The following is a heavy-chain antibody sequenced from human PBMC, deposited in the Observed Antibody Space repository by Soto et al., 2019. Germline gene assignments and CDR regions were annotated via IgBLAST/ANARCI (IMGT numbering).Heavy chain of an antibody. J-gene: IGHJ5*02. D-gene: IGHD4-17*01. V-gene: IGHV4-59*01. CDR3: ARMLGGDYESGWFDP. Sequence: SETLSLTCTVSGGSISSYYWSWIRQPPGKGLEWIGYIYYSGSTNYNPSLKSRVTISVDTSKNQFSLKLSSVTAADTAVYYCARMLGGDYESGWFDPWGQGTLVTVSS. CDR2: IYYSGST. CDR1: GGSISSYY.